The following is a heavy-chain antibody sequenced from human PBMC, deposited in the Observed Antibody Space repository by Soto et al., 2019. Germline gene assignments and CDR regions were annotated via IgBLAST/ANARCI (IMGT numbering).Heavy chain of an antibody. D-gene: IGHD3-9*01. J-gene: IGHJ4*02. CDR2: ISWSGDDT. V-gene: IGHV3-23*01. Sequence: EVQLLESGGDLVQPGGSLRLSCAASGFTFSSYAMNWVRQAPGKGLEWVSTISWSGDDTYYLDSVKGRFPISRDNSKHTLYLQMNSLRAEDSAVYYCARYPSTGSADYWGQGTLVIVSS. CDR1: GFTFSSYA. CDR3: ARYPSTGSADY.